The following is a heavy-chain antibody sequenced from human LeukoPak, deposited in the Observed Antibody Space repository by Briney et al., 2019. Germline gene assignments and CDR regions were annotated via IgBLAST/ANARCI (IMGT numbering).Heavy chain of an antibody. J-gene: IGHJ4*02. D-gene: IGHD3-22*01. CDR2: IDYSGHT. V-gene: IGHV4-59*07. CDR3: GSLGYYYSGDY. CDR1: GRSISSYY. Sequence: PSDTLSLTCTLSGRSISSYYCSWIRQPPGKGLEWIVYIDYSGHTNYNPSLKSPVTISVATSKNQFSLKLSFVTAADTAVYYCGSLGYYYSGDYWGQGTLVTVSS.